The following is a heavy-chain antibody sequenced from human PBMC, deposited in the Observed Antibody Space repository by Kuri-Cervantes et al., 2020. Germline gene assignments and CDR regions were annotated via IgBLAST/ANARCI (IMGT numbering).Heavy chain of an antibody. CDR3: ALEGGDSDAFDI. CDR2: IYYSGST. D-gene: IGHD4-17*01. V-gene: IGHV4-39*07. J-gene: IGHJ3*02. Sequence: SETLSLTCTVSGGSISSSSYYWGWIRQPPGKGLEWIVSIYYSGSTYYNPSLKSRVTISVDTSKNQFSLKLSSVTAADTAVYYCALEGGDSDAFDIWGQGNPGHRLL. CDR1: GGSISSSSYY.